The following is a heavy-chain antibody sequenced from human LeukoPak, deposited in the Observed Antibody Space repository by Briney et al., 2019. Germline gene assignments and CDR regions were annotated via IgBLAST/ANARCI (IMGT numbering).Heavy chain of an antibody. CDR2: ISGSGGST. CDR3: ARDYDSSGYYYARTPDY. CDR1: GFTFSSYA. D-gene: IGHD3-22*01. J-gene: IGHJ4*02. Sequence: GGSLRLSCAASGFTFSSYAMSWVRQAPGKGLEWVSAISGSGGSTYYADSVKGRFTISRDNSKNTLYLQMNSLRAEDTAVYYCARDYDSSGYYYARTPDYWGQGTLVTVSS. V-gene: IGHV3-23*01.